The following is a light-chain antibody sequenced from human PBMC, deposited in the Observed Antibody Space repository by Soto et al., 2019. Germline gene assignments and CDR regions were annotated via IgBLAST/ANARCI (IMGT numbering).Light chain of an antibody. CDR1: SSDVDDYKY. CDR2: NVS. J-gene: IGLJ1*01. V-gene: IGLV2-14*01. Sequence: QSALTQPASVSGSPGQSITISCSGTSSDVDDYKYVSWYQQHPDKAPKLKIYNVSRRTSGVSDRFSGSKSAFTASLTISGLQAEDEADYYCSSYTATTPFVFGTGTKVTVL. CDR3: SSYTATTPFV.